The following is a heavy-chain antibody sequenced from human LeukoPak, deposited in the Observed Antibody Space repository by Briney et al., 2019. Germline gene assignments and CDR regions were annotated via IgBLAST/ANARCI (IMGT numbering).Heavy chain of an antibody. Sequence: GGSLRLSCAASGFTFSSYAMTWVRQAPGKGLEWVSAISGSGGSTYYADSVKGRFTISRDNSKNTLYLQMNSLRAEDTAVYYCARKFGGYGILTGIVYFDFWGQGTLVTVSS. D-gene: IGHD3-9*01. J-gene: IGHJ4*02. CDR3: ARKFGGYGILTGIVYFDF. V-gene: IGHV3-23*01. CDR1: GFTFSSYA. CDR2: ISGSGGST.